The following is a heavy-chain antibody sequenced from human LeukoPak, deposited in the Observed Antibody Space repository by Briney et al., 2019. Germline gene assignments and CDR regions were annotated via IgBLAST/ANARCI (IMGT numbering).Heavy chain of an antibody. Sequence: PGGSLRLSCAASGFTFYDYAMHWVRQAPGKGLEWVSGISWNSGSIGYADSVKGRFTISRDNAKNSLYLQMNSLRAEDTALYYCAKDIKSGDTWGGYGMDVWGQGTTVTVSS. CDR2: ISWNSGSI. CDR1: GFTFYDYA. V-gene: IGHV3-9*01. CDR3: AKDIKSGDTWGGYGMDV. J-gene: IGHJ6*02. D-gene: IGHD7-27*01.